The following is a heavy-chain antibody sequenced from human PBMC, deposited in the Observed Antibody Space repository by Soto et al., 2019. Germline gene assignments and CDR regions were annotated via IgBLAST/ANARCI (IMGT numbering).Heavy chain of an antibody. V-gene: IGHV1-18*01. CDR1: GYTFTSYG. J-gene: IGHJ3*02. D-gene: IGHD6-19*01. CDR3: ARSYSSGWHIKAFDI. CDR2: ISAYNGNT. Sequence: ASVKVSCKASGYTFTSYGISWVRQAPGQGLEWMGWISAYNGNTNYAQKLQGRVTMTTDTSTSTAYMELRSLRSDDTAVYYCARSYSSGWHIKAFDIWGRGTMVTVSS.